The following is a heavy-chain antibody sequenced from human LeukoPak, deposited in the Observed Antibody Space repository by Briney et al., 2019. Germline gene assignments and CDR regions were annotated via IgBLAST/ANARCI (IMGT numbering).Heavy chain of an antibody. J-gene: IGHJ5*02. D-gene: IGHD3-3*01. Sequence: GASVKVSCKASGGTFSSYAISWVRQARGQGLEWMGGIIPIFGTANYAQKFQGRVTITTDESTSTAYMELSSLRSEDTAVYYCARAEVVTIFGVVIKYNWFDPWGQGTLVTVSS. V-gene: IGHV1-69*05. CDR1: GGTFSSYA. CDR3: ARAEVVTIFGVVIKYNWFDP. CDR2: IIPIFGTA.